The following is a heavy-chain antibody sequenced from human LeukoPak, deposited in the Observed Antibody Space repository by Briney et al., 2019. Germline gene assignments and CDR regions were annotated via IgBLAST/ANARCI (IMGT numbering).Heavy chain of an antibody. D-gene: IGHD2-2*01. CDR1: GDSISNSH. CDR2: IHYSGSP. CDR3: ARGNEYCSSTSCYEWFDP. J-gene: IGHJ5*02. Sequence: PSETLSLTCTVSGDSISNSHWSWIRQPPGKGLEWIGYIHYSGSPNHNPSLKSRVAMSVDTSKNQFSLELTSVTAADTAVYYCARGNEYCSSTSCYEWFDPWGQRTLVTVSS. V-gene: IGHV4-59*08.